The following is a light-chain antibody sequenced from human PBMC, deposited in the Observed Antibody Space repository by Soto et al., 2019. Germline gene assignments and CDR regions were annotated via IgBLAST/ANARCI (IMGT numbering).Light chain of an antibody. CDR2: DSS. V-gene: IGKV3-20*01. J-gene: IGKJ5*01. CDR3: QQYRMSTNT. Sequence: EIVLTQSPGTLSLSPGERATLSCRSSQSVSSNYLAWYQQKPGQAPRLLIYDSSSRATGIPDRFSGSGSGTDFTLTIRGLKPEDFAVYYCQQYRMSTNTFGQGTRLEI. CDR1: QSVSSNY.